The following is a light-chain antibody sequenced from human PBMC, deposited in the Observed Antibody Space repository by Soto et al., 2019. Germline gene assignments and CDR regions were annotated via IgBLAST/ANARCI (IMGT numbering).Light chain of an antibody. CDR1: QSLLHSNGYNY. CDR2: LGS. J-gene: IGKJ1*01. CDR3: XQXXXXPPA. Sequence: DIVMTQSPLSLPVTPGEPASISCRSSQSLLHSNGYNYLDWYLQKPGQSPQLLIYLGSNRASGVPDRFSGSGSGTDFTLKISRVEAEDVGVYXXXQXXXXPPAFXQGTKVDIK. V-gene: IGKV2-28*01.